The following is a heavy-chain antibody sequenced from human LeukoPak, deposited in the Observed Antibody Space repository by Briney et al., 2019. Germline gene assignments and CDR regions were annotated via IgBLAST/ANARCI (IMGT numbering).Heavy chain of an antibody. J-gene: IGHJ4*02. D-gene: IGHD2-2*01. CDR2: ISYDGSNK. V-gene: IGHV3-30-3*01. CDR3: AKVGAGVGYCSSTSCSPDY. CDR1: GFTFSSYA. Sequence: GRSLRLSCAASGFTFSSYAMPWVRQAPGKGLEWVAVISYDGSNKYYADSVKGRFTISRDNSKNTLYLQMNSLRAEDTAVYYCAKVGAGVGYCSSTSCSPDYWGQGTLVTVSS.